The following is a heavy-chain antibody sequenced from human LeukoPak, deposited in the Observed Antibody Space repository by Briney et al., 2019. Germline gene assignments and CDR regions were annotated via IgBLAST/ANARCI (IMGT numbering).Heavy chain of an antibody. CDR3: ARGDLEAGIFDY. Sequence: ASQTLSLTCTVSGGSISSGGYYWRWIRQHPGKGLEWIGYIYYSGSTYYNPSLKSRFTISVDTFKNQFSLKLSSVTAADTAVYYCARGDLEAGIFDYWGQGTLVTVSS. CDR1: GGSISSGGYY. V-gene: IGHV4-31*03. CDR2: IYYSGST. D-gene: IGHD1-1*01. J-gene: IGHJ4*02.